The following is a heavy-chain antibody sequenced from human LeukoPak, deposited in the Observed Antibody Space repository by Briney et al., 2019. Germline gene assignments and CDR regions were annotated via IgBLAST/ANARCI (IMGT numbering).Heavy chain of an antibody. Sequence: SVKVSCKASGGTFSSYAISWVRQAPGQGLEWMGGVIPIFGTANYAQKFQGRVTITADKSTSTAYMELSSLRSEDTAVYYCARDLTLSIAAAGTGLRYYGMDVWGQGTTVTVSS. CDR3: ARDLTLSIAAAGTGLRYYGMDV. J-gene: IGHJ6*02. CDR1: GGTFSSYA. CDR2: VIPIFGTA. D-gene: IGHD6-13*01. V-gene: IGHV1-69*06.